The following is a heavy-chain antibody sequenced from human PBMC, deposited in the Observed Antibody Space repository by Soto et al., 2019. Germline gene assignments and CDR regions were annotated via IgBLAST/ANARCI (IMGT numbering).Heavy chain of an antibody. J-gene: IGHJ4*02. Sequence: QVQLVESGGGVVRPGRSLRLSCAASGFTFSSYGMHWVRQAPGKGLEWVAVISYDGSNKYYADSVKGRFTISRDNSKNTLYLQMNSLRAEDTAVYYCANVLRLDYWGQGTLVTVSS. CDR2: ISYDGSNK. D-gene: IGHD2-8*01. CDR1: GFTFSSYG. CDR3: ANVLRLDY. V-gene: IGHV3-30*18.